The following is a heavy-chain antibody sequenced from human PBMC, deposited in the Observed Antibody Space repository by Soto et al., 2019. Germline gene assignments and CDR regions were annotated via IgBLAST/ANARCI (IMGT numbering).Heavy chain of an antibody. Sequence: SETLSLTCTVSGGSISSGGYYWSWIRQHPGKGLEWIGYIYYSGSTYYNPSLKSRVTISVDTSKNQFSLKLSSVTAADTAVYDCARAISGYDRNYYFDYWGQGTLVTVSS. V-gene: IGHV4-31*03. CDR2: IYYSGST. CDR1: GGSISSGGYY. CDR3: ARAISGYDRNYYFDY. D-gene: IGHD5-12*01. J-gene: IGHJ4*02.